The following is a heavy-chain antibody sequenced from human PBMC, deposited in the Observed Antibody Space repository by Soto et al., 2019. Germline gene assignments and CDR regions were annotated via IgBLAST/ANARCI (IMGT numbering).Heavy chain of an antibody. J-gene: IGHJ5*02. Sequence: EAQLVESGGGLVQPGGSLRLSCAASGFTFSVYTMHWVRQSPGTGLEWISSITSSGTTISYADSVKGRFTISSDNAKSSLFLQMDTLRDAATAVSYCARDGYSTSSDWPWFDPWSTGTLVTVSS. V-gene: IGHV3-48*02. CDR2: ITSSGTTI. CDR3: ARDGYSTSSDWPWFDP. D-gene: IGHD6-6*01. CDR1: GFTFSVYT.